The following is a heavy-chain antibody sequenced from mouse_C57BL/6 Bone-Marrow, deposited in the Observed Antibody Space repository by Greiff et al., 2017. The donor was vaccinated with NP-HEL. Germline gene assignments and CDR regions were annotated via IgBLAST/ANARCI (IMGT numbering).Heavy chain of an antibody. CDR3: ARDLATGDY. CDR2: ISDGGSYT. V-gene: IGHV5-4*01. J-gene: IGHJ2*01. CDR1: GFTFSSYA. D-gene: IGHD4-1*01. Sequence: EVKVVESGGGLVKPGGSLKLSCAASGFTFSSYAMSWVRQTPEKRLEWVATISDGGSYTYYPDNVKGRFTISRDNAKNNLYLQMSHLKSEDTAMYYCARDLATGDYWGQGTTLTVSS.